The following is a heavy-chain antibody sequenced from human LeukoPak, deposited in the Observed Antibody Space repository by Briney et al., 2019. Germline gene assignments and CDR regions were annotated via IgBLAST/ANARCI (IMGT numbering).Heavy chain of an antibody. CDR2: INPSTGGT. Sequence: ASVKVSCKASGYTFSGDYVQWVRQAPGQGLEWMGRINPSTGGTTYAQKFQGRVTMTRDTSVSTAYMKLNRLTSDDTAVYFCARDRNLYSGSFASWGQGTLVTVSS. CDR1: GYTFSGDY. CDR3: ARDRNLYSGSFAS. J-gene: IGHJ4*02. V-gene: IGHV1-2*06. D-gene: IGHD1-26*01.